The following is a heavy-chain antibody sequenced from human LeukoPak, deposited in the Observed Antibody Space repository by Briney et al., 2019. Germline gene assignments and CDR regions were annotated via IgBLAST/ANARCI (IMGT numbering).Heavy chain of an antibody. Sequence: ASVKVSCKASGYTFTSYAMNWVRQAPGQGLEWMGWINTNTGNPTYAQGFTGRFVFSLDTSVSTAYPQISSLKAEDTAVYYCASNYDSSGYDYWGQGTLVTVSS. CDR3: ASNYDSSGYDY. D-gene: IGHD3-22*01. V-gene: IGHV7-4-1*02. CDR2: INTNTGNP. J-gene: IGHJ4*02. CDR1: GYTFTSYA.